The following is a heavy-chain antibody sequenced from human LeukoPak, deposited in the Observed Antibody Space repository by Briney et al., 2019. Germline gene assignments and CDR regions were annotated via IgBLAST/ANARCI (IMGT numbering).Heavy chain of an antibody. D-gene: IGHD3-9*01. CDR3: ARLGSLRYFDWSYFDY. J-gene: IGHJ4*02. CDR2: IYYSGST. V-gene: IGHV4-39*01. Sequence: SETLSLTCTVSGGSISSSSYYWGWIRQPPGKGLEWIGSIYYSGSTYYNPSLKSRVTISVDTSKNQLSLKLSSVTAADTAVYYCARLGSLRYFDWSYFDYWGQGTLVTVSS. CDR1: GGSISSSSYY.